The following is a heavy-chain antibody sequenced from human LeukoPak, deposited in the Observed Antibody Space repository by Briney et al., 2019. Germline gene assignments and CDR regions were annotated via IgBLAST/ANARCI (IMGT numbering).Heavy chain of an antibody. CDR3: AKVYDFWSGYDFDY. J-gene: IGHJ4*02. CDR1: GFTFISYA. CDR2: ISGSGGST. V-gene: IGHV3-23*01. D-gene: IGHD3-3*01. Sequence: PGGSLRLSCAASGFTFISYAMSWVRQAPGKGLEWVSAISGSGGSTYYADSVKGRLTISRVNSKNTLYLQMNSLRAEDTAVYYCAKVYDFWSGYDFDYWGQGTLVTVSS.